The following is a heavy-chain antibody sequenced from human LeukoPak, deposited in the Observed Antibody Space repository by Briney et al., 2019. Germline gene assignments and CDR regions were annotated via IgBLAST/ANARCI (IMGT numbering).Heavy chain of an antibody. CDR1: GFTFSSYA. J-gene: IGHJ6*02. V-gene: IGHV3-23*01. Sequence: GGSLRLSCAASGFTFSSYAMSWVRQAPGKGLEWVSAISGSGGSTYYADSVKGRFTISRDNPKNTLYLQMNSLRAEDTAVYYCAKWSTTVISYYYGMDVWGQGTTVTVSS. CDR3: AKWSTTVISYYYGMDV. D-gene: IGHD4-4*01. CDR2: ISGSGGST.